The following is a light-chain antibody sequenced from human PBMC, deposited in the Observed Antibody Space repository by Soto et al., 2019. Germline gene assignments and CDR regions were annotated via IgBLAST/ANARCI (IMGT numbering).Light chain of an antibody. V-gene: IGKV1-5*03. CDR1: QSISSW. J-gene: IGKJ3*01. CDR2: KSS. CDR3: QQYNSYPFT. Sequence: DIQMTQSPSTLSASVGDRVTITCRASQSISSWLAWYKQKPGKAPKLLIYKSSSLESGVPSRFSGSGSGTEFTLTISSLQPDDFETYYCQQYNSYPFTFGPGTKVDIK.